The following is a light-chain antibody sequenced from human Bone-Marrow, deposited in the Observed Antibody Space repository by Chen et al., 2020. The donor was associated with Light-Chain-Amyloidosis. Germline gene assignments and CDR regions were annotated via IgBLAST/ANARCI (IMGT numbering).Light chain of an antibody. CDR2: SHS. V-gene: IGLV1-40*01. CDR1: SSNIGAGYD. J-gene: IGLJ2*01. CDR3: QSYDRTLSGVV. Sequence: QSVPTQPPSVSGAPGQRVTISCTGSSSNIGAGYDVHWYQQLPGTAPKLLIYSHSNRPSGVPDRFSGSKSGTSASLAITGLQAEDEAEYYCQSYDRTLSGVVFGGGTKLSVL.